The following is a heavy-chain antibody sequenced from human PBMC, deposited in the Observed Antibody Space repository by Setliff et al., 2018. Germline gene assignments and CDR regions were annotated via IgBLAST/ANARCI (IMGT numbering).Heavy chain of an antibody. CDR3: ARAHTWSLPNDNSGYPGWFDP. CDR1: GASLSSGTYY. J-gene: IGHJ5*02. V-gene: IGHV4-39*02. Sequence: SETLSLTCTVSGASLSSGTYYWGWIRQPPGKGLEWIVNIHHRGKAYYNPSLKSRVTMSVDTSKNHVSLKLSSVTAADTAVYYCARAHTWSLPNDNSGYPGWFDPWGQGTLVTVSS. D-gene: IGHD3-22*01. CDR2: IHHRGKA.